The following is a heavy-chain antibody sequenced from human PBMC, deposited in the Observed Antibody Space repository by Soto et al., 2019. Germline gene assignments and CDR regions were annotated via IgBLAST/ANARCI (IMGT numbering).Heavy chain of an antibody. Sequence: SVKVACKTSEYTFTSHDINCVRQAPGHGLEWMGWMNPNSGNTGYAQRFQGRVTMTRNTSISTAYMELSRRRSEDTAVDYGARDLYEETAMVTTSLYYYYHYGMDVLGPGTTVTVSS. CDR1: EYTFTSHD. CDR2: MNPNSGNT. D-gene: IGHD5-18*01. J-gene: IGHJ6*02. CDR3: ARDLYEETAMVTTSLYYYYHYGMDV. V-gene: IGHV1-8*02.